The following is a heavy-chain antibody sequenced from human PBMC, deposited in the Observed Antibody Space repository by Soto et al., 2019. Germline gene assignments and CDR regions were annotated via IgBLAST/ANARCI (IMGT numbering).Heavy chain of an antibody. CDR2: ISFDGSLQ. Sequence: QVQLVESGGGVVQPGRSLRLSCVASGFTFRDFGMHWVRQAPGKGLEWVAVISFDGSLQYYADSVKGRFTISRDNSEDTVNLQMSSLGVEDTAIYYCAKDGGGGGQLELLYLDFWGQGTLVSVSS. V-gene: IGHV3-30*18. CDR1: GFTFRDFG. CDR3: AKDGGGGGQLELLYLDF. D-gene: IGHD3-16*01. J-gene: IGHJ4*02.